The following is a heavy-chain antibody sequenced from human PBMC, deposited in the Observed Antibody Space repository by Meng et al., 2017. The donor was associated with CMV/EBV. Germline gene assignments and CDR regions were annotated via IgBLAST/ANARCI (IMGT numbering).Heavy chain of an antibody. V-gene: IGHV6-1*01. CDR3: AVNVGGAFDY. Sequence: HVQPPESGPGLVQPSQTPPPTRSLSGASVSSHSAAWNWIRQSPSRGLEWLGRTYYRSKWYNDYAVSVKSRITINPDTSKNQFSLQLNSVTPEDTAVYYCAVNVGGAFDYWGQGTLVTVSS. D-gene: IGHD3-16*01. CDR2: TYYRSKWYN. CDR1: GASVSSHSAA. J-gene: IGHJ4*02.